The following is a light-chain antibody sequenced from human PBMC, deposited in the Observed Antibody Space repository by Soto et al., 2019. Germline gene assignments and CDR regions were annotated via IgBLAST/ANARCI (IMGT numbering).Light chain of an antibody. CDR2: DVS. J-gene: IGLJ2*01. V-gene: IGLV2-11*01. Sequence: QLVLTQPRSVSGSPGQSVTISCTGTSSDVGGYNYVSWYQQHPGKAPKLLIYDVSKRPSGVPDRFSGSKSGNTASLTISGLQAEDEADYYCCSYAGNYILVFGGGTKLTVL. CDR3: CSYAGNYILV. CDR1: SSDVGGYNY.